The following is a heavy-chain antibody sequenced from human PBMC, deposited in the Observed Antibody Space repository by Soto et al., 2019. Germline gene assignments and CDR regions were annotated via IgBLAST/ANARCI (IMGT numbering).Heavy chain of an antibody. CDR2: ISYDGSNK. J-gene: IGHJ4*02. D-gene: IGHD5-18*01. CDR3: AKIPPGYSYGYFYFDY. V-gene: IGHV3-30*18. CDR1: GFTFSRYG. Sequence: GGSLRLSCAASGFTFSRYGMHWVRQAPGKGLEWVAVISYDGSNKYYADSVKGRFTISRDNSKNTLYLQMNSLRAEDTAVYYCAKIPPGYSYGYFYFDYWGQGTLVTVSS.